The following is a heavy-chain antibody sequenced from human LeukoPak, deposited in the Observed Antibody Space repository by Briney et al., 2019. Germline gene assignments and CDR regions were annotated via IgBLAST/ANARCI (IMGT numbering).Heavy chain of an antibody. CDR3: ARGGKVVPAANYYFDY. Sequence: ASVKVSCKASGYTFTSYYMHWVRQAPGQGLEWMGWINPNSGGTNYAQKFQGRVTMTRDTSISTAYMELSRLRSDDTAVYYCARGGKVVPAANYYFDYWGQGTLVTVSS. V-gene: IGHV1-2*02. CDR2: INPNSGGT. CDR1: GYTFTSYY. J-gene: IGHJ4*02. D-gene: IGHD2-2*01.